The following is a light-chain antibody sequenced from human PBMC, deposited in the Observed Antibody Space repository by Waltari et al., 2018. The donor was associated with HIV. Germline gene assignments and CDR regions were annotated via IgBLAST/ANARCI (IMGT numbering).Light chain of an antibody. CDR3: VLFMGNGIWV. CDR2: STN. Sequence: QTVVTQEPSFSVSPGGTVTLTCGLSSGSVSTSYYPSWYQQTPGQAPRTVIYSTNPRSAGVPDRFSGSILGNKAALTITGAQADDESDYYCVLFMGNGIWVFGGGTKLTVL. CDR1: SGSVSTSYY. V-gene: IGLV8-61*01. J-gene: IGLJ3*02.